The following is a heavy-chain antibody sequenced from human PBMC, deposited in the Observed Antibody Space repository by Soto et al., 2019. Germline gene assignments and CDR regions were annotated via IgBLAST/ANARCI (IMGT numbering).Heavy chain of an antibody. CDR3: ARDKLPGLFDY. V-gene: IGHV4-34*01. CDR2: INHSGST. CDR1: GWSFSGYY. Sequence: SETLSLTCAVYGWSFSGYYWTWIRQPPGTGLEWIGEINHSGSTNYNPSLKSRVTISVDTSKNQFSLELTSVTAADTAVYYCARDKLPGLFDYWGQGTLVTVSS. J-gene: IGHJ4*02.